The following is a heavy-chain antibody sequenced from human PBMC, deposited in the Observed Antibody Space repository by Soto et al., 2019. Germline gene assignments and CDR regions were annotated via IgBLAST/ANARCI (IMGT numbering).Heavy chain of an antibody. J-gene: IGHJ3*02. V-gene: IGHV5-51*01. D-gene: IGHD1-26*01. CDR2: IYPGDSET. CDR1: GNDFGVYW. Sequence: PGESLKISCHVSGNDFGVYWIAWVRQTPWRGLEWVGFIYPGDSETRYSPSFEGHVTISADRSSKTAYLQWRGLKASDTATYYCARHRRAIVATTDPLDIWGQGTKVTVSS. CDR3: ARHRRAIVATTDPLDI.